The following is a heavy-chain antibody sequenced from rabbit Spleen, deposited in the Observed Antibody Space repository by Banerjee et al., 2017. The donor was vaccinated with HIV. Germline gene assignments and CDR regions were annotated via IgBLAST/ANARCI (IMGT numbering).Heavy chain of an antibody. D-gene: IGHD2-1*01. CDR2: IDPVFGIT. V-gene: IGHV1S40*01. J-gene: IGHJ4*01. Sequence: VESGGGLVQPGASLTLTCTASGFSFSSSYDMCWVRLAPGKGLEWIGYIDPVFGITYYANWVNGRFSISSHNAQNTLYLQLNSLTAADTATYFCVRDRANIGGDYGPYYFDLWGQGTLVTVS. CDR3: VRDRANIGGDYGPYYFDL. CDR1: GFSFSSSYD.